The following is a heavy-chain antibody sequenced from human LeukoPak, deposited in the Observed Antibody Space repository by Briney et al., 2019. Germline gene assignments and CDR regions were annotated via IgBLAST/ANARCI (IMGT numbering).Heavy chain of an antibody. CDR3: ARHRRIAAAGTTSDLDY. J-gene: IGHJ4*02. Sequence: VESLKISCKGSGYSFTSYWIGWVRQMPGKGLEWMGIIYPGDSDTRYSPSFQGQVTISADKSISTAYLQWSSLKASDTAMYYCARHRRIAAAGTTSDLDYWGQGTLVTVSS. V-gene: IGHV5-51*01. CDR1: GYSFTSYW. CDR2: IYPGDSDT. D-gene: IGHD6-13*01.